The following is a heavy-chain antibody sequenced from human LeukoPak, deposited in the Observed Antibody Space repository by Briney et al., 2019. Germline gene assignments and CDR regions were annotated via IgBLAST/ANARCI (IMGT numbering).Heavy chain of an antibody. CDR1: GGSVSSGNYY. D-gene: IGHD6-13*01. CDR2: IHNSGRT. CDR3: ARHVVAAAGTGWFDP. J-gene: IGHJ5*02. V-gene: IGHV4-61*01. Sequence: SETLSLTCTVSGGSVSSGNYYWNWIRQPPGKGLEWIGYIHNSGRTNYNPSLKSRVTILVDTSKNQFSLKLSSVTAADTAVYYCARHVVAAAGTGWFDPWGQGTLVTVSS.